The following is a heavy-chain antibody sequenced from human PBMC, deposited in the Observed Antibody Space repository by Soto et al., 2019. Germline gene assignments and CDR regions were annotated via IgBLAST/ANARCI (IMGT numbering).Heavy chain of an antibody. Sequence: SVKVSCKASGGTFSSYAITWVRQAPGQGLEWMGGIIPSFGTANYAQKFQGRVTITADKSTNTAYMEVSSLRPEDTAVYYCARELGYCSSASCYTLFAYNWFDPWGQGTLVTVSS. D-gene: IGHD2-2*02. J-gene: IGHJ5*02. V-gene: IGHV1-69*06. CDR1: GGTFSSYA. CDR3: ARELGYCSSASCYTLFAYNWFDP. CDR2: IIPSFGTA.